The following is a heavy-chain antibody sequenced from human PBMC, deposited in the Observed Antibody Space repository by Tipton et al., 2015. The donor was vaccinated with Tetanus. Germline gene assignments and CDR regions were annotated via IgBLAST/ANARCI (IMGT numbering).Heavy chain of an antibody. CDR1: GYTFTGYY. CDR2: IDPNSGAT. J-gene: IGHJ6*02. CDR3: ARDRGDYIYYGMDV. V-gene: IGHV1-2*02. D-gene: IGHD3-22*01. Sequence: QLVQSGAEMKKPGASVKVSCKASGYTFTGYYIYWVRQAPGQGLEWMGWIDPNSGATVYAQKFQGSVPMTRDTSISTAYMELRSLRSDYTAVYYCARDRGDYIYYGMDVWGPGSTVTVS.